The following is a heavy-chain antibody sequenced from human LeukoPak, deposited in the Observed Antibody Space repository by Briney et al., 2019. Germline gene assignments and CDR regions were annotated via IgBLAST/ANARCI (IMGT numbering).Heavy chain of an antibody. CDR3: TRVDYGGAPRRNY. CDR2: IRSKTYGGTT. CDR1: GYTFGDYA. V-gene: IGHV3-49*03. J-gene: IGHJ4*02. Sequence: GGSLRLSCTASGYTFGDYALSWFRQAPGKGLEWVSFIRSKTYGGTTQYAASVKGRFNISRDDSRAIAYLRMNSLKIEDTAIYYCTRVDYGGAPRRNYWGQGTLVTVSS. D-gene: IGHD4-23*01.